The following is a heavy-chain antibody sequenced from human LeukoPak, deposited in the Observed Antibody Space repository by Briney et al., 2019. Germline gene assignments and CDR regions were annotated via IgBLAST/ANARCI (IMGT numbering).Heavy chain of an antibody. D-gene: IGHD3-3*01. CDR1: GFTFSSYG. CDR2: IWYDGSNK. V-gene: IGHV3-33*01. CDR3: ARDPPGGKREWLGGIDY. J-gene: IGHJ4*02. Sequence: PGGSLRLSCAASGFTFSSYGMHWVRQAPGKGLEWVAVIWYDGSNKYYADSVKGRFTISRDNSKNTLYLQMNSLRAEDTAVYYCARDPPGGKREWLGGIDYWGQGTLVTVSS.